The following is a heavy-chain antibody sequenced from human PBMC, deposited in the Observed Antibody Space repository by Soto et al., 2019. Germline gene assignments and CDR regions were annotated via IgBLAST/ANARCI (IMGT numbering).Heavy chain of an antibody. V-gene: IGHV4-34*01. Sequence: KPSETLSLTCTVSGGSISSYYWSWIRQPPGKGLEWIGEINHSGSTNYNPSLKSRVTISVDTSKNQFSLKLSSVTAADTAVYYCARVGEGVVVPAAAVSPNWFDPWGQGTLVTVSS. CDR3: ARVGEGVVVPAAAVSPNWFDP. CDR2: INHSGST. CDR1: GGSISSYY. D-gene: IGHD2-2*01. J-gene: IGHJ5*02.